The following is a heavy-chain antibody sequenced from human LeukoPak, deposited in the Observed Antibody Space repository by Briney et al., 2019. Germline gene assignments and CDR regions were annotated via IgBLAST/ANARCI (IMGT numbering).Heavy chain of an antibody. D-gene: IGHD2-2*01. J-gene: IGHJ6*03. V-gene: IGHV4-39*07. CDR1: GGPISSSSYY. CDR2: IYYSGST. Sequence: KPSETLSLTCTVSGGPISSSSYYWGWIRQPPGKGLEWIGSIYYSGSTYYNPSLKSRVTISVDTSKNQFSLKLSSVTAADTAVYYCARTKRYCSSTSCYLTQYYYYYMDVWGKGTTVTVSS. CDR3: ARTKRYCSSTSCYLTQYYYYYMDV.